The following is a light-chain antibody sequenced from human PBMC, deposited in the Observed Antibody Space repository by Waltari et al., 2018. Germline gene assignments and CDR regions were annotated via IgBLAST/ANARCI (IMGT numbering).Light chain of an antibody. CDR3: QQYYRSPLT. J-gene: IGKJ4*01. CDR1: VFHNSHHKHL. Sequence: VFHNSHHKHLLAWYRQKPGQPPTLLIDWASSRASGIPDRFSGGGSATDFTLTINSLQAEDVAVYYCQQYYRSPLTFGGGTKVEIK. V-gene: IGKV4-1*01. CDR2: WAS.